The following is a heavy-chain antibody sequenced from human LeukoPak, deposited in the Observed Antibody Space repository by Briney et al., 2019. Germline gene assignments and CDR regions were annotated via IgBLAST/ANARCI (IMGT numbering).Heavy chain of an antibody. CDR3: ARQVTLYCSGGSCLTFDP. CDR1: GYSISSGYY. D-gene: IGHD2-15*01. Sequence: SETLSLTCTVSGYSISSGYYWGWIRQPPGKGLEWIGSIYHSGSTYYNPSLKSRVTISIDTSKNQFSLRLSSVTAADTAVYYCARQVTLYCSGGSCLTFDPWGQGTLVTVSS. CDR2: IYHSGST. V-gene: IGHV4-38-2*02. J-gene: IGHJ5*02.